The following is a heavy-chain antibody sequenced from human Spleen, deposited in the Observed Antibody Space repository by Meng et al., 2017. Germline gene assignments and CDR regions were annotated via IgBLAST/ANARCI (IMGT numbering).Heavy chain of an antibody. CDR2: IYWDEDK. Sequence: GATLVNPPPVPTPPRTFPGSSLSTSGVALGWIRQPPGKALEWLALIYWDEDKRYRPTLKSRLTITKDTSKNQVVLTMTNMDPVDTATYYCANRADKWNYDYWGQGTLVTVSS. J-gene: IGHJ4*02. CDR1: GSSLSTSGVA. V-gene: IGHV2-5*02. D-gene: IGHD1-7*01. CDR3: ANRADKWNYDY.